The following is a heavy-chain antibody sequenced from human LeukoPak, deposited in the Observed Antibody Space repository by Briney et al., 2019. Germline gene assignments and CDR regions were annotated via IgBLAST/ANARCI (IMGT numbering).Heavy chain of an antibody. D-gene: IGHD5-12*01. CDR1: GESFSGYY. J-gene: IGHJ4*02. Sequence: SETLSLTCAVYGESFSGYYWNWIRQPPGKGLEWIGEINHSGSTTNHNPSLKSRVTMSVDTSKNQFSLKVTSVTAADTAVYYCARKSGYARDYWGQGTLVIVSS. CDR3: ARKSGYARDY. V-gene: IGHV4-34*01. CDR2: INHSGSTT.